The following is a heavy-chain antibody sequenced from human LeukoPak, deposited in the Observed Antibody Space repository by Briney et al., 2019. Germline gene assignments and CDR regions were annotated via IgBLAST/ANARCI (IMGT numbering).Heavy chain of an antibody. Sequence: SETLSLTCTVSGGSISSYYWSWIRQPPGKGLEWIGYIYYSGSTNYNPSLKSRVTISVDTSKNQFSLKLSSVTAADTAVYYCARGARKTANLLDDWGQGTLVTVSS. J-gene: IGHJ4*02. CDR1: GGSISSYY. D-gene: IGHD3-16*01. CDR2: IYYSGST. V-gene: IGHV4-59*01. CDR3: ARGARKTANLLDD.